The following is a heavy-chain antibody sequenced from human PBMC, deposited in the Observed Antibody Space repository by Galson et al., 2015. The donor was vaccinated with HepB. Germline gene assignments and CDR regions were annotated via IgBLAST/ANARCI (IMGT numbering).Heavy chain of an antibody. D-gene: IGHD3-16*01. J-gene: IGHJ4*02. CDR3: AKISLYRSGDDY. Sequence: SVKVSCKVSGYTLTELSMHWVRQAPGKGLEWMGGFDPEDGETTYAQKFQGRVTMTEDTSTDTAYMELSSLRSEDTAVYYCAKISLYRSGDDYWGQGTLVTVSS. CDR2: FDPEDGET. V-gene: IGHV1-24*01. CDR1: GYTLTELS.